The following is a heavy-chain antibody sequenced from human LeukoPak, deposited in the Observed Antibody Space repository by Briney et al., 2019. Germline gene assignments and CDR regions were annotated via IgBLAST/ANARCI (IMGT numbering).Heavy chain of an antibody. Sequence: GGSLRLSCAASGFSFSSYSMNWVRQAPGRGLEWISYISSGSRTIFYADSVKGRFTISRDNAKNSLYLLMNSLRADDTAVYYCAREAITGDRDFDYWGQGTLITVSS. CDR3: AREAITGDRDFDY. J-gene: IGHJ4*02. D-gene: IGHD7-27*01. CDR2: ISSGSRTI. CDR1: GFSFSSYS. V-gene: IGHV3-48*01.